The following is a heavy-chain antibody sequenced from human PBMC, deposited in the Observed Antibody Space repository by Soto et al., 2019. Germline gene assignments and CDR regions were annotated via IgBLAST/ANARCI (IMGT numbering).Heavy chain of an antibody. Sequence: VASVKVACKASGYTFTSYGISWVRQAPGQGLEWMRWISAYNGNTNYAQKLQGRVTMTTDTSTSTAYMELRSLRSDDTAVYYCAIGGGWSRTSSFDYWGPGTLVTVSS. CDR2: ISAYNGNT. V-gene: IGHV1-18*01. J-gene: IGHJ4*02. CDR1: GYTFTSYG. CDR3: AIGGGWSRTSSFDY. D-gene: IGHD6-19*01.